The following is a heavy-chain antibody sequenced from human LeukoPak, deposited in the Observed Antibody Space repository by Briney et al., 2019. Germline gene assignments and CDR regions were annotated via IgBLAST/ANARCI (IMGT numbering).Heavy chain of an antibody. V-gene: IGHV3-7*01. CDR2: IKPDGGET. CDR1: GFTISSYW. Sequence: GGSLSLSCAASGFTISSYWMNWVRQAPGKGLEWVANIKPDGGETYYVDSVKGRFTISRDNAKSSLYLQMNSLRAEDTAVYYCARDYNLGQGTLVTVSS. CDR3: ARDYN. J-gene: IGHJ4*02.